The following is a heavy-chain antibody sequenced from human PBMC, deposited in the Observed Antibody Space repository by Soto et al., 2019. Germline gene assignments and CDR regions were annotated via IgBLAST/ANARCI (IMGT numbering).Heavy chain of an antibody. CDR1: GFTFSSYG. CDR2: ISYDGSNK. V-gene: IGHV3-30*18. Sequence: QVQLVESGGGVVQPGRSLRLSCAASGFTFSSYGMHWVRQAPGKGLEGVAVISYDGSNKYYADSVKGRFTISRDNSKNTLYLQMNSLRAEDTAVYYCAKGQIKATRKSYYYYYMDVWGKGTTVTVSS. J-gene: IGHJ6*03. CDR3: AKGQIKATRKSYYYYYMDV. D-gene: IGHD5-12*01.